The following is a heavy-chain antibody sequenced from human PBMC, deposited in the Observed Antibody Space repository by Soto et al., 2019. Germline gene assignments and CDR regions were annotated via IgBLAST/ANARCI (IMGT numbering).Heavy chain of an antibody. Sequence: SETLSLTCTVSGGSISSCCWSWIRPPPGKGLEWIGYIYYSGSTNYNPSLKSRVTISVDTSKNQFPLKLSSVTAADTAVYYCARGSGTDYYDFWSGERNSYYYMDVWGKGTTVT. D-gene: IGHD3-3*01. CDR2: IYYSGST. CDR3: ARGSGTDYYDFWSGERNSYYYMDV. V-gene: IGHV4-59*08. CDR1: GGSISSCC. J-gene: IGHJ6*03.